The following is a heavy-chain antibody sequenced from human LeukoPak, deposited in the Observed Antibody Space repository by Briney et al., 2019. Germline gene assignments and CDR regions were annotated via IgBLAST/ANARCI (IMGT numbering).Heavy chain of an antibody. D-gene: IGHD2-15*01. CDR3: ARDLRGGYCSGGSCYPGNY. V-gene: IGHV1-3*01. J-gene: IGHJ4*02. Sequence: ASVKVSCKASGYTFTSYAMHWVRQAPAQSLEWMGWINAGNGNTKYSQKFQGRVTITRDTSASTAYMELSSLRSEDTAVYYCARDLRGGYCSGGSCYPGNYWGQGTLVTVSS. CDR1: GYTFTSYA. CDR2: INAGNGNT.